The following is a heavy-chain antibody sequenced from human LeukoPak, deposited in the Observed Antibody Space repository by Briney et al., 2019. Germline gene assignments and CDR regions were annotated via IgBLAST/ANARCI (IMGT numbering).Heavy chain of an antibody. Sequence: SETLSLTCTVSGGSISSYYWSWIRQPPGKGLEWIGYTYYSGSTNYNPSLKSRVTISVDTSKNQFSLKLSSVTAADTAVYYCAREGGFGVVTHFDYWGQGTLVTVSS. CDR2: TYYSGST. CDR1: GGSISSYY. V-gene: IGHV4-59*01. J-gene: IGHJ4*02. CDR3: AREGGFGVVTHFDY. D-gene: IGHD3-3*01.